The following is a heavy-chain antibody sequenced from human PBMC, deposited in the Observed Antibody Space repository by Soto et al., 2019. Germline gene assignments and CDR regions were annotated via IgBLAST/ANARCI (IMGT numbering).Heavy chain of an antibody. D-gene: IGHD3-10*01. CDR1: GYSFTSYW. J-gene: IGHJ6*02. Sequence: GESLKISCKGSGYSFTSYWIGWVRQLAGKGLEWMGISYPCDSDTRYSPSFQGQFTISADKPISTAYLQWSSLKASDTAMYYCARHGSESYFHLDPWGKEYYYGMDVWGQGTTVTVSS. V-gene: IGHV5-51*01. CDR3: ARHGSESYFHLDPWGKEYYYGMDV. CDR2: SYPCDSDT.